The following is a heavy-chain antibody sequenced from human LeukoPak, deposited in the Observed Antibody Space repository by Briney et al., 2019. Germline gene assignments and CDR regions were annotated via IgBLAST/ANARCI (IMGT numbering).Heavy chain of an antibody. J-gene: IGHJ4*02. CDR3: AKRGAVAGPFDY. CDR2: ISGSGVST. Sequence: GGSLRLSCGASGFTFSSSAMCWVRQAPGEGLEWVSAISGSGVSTNYADSVKGRFTISRDNSKDTLYLLMNSLRAEDTAVYYCAKRGAVAGPFDYWGQGTLVTVSS. V-gene: IGHV3-23*01. CDR1: GFTFSSSA. D-gene: IGHD6-19*01.